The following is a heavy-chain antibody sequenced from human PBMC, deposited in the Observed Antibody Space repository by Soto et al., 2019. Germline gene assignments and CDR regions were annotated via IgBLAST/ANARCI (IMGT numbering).Heavy chain of an antibody. V-gene: IGHV1-69*01. CDR1: GGTFSSYA. J-gene: IGHJ2*01. Sequence: QVPLVQSGAEVKKPGSSVKVSCRASGGTFSSYAISWVRQAPGQGLEWMGGIIPIFGTANYAQKFQGRVTITADESTSTAYMERSSLRSEDTAVYYCARDRGITMIVVANYWYFDLWGRGTLVTVSS. CDR3: ARDRGITMIVVANYWYFDL. CDR2: IIPIFGTA. D-gene: IGHD3-22*01.